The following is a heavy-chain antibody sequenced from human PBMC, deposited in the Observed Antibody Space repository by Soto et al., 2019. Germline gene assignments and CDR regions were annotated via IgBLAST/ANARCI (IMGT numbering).Heavy chain of an antibody. J-gene: IGHJ5*02. CDR2: IFYSGGT. CDR1: GGSILDSTYY. CDR3: ARQASGYYYGWFDP. D-gene: IGHD3-22*01. V-gene: IGHV4-39*01. Sequence: QLLLQESGPGLVKPSETLSLTCTVSGGSILDSTYYWAWIRQSPGKGPEWIGTIFYSGGTFYTPSLKSRVTMSVDTSNTQFSLKLSSVTAADTAVYYCARQASGYYYGWFDPWGQGTLVTVSS.